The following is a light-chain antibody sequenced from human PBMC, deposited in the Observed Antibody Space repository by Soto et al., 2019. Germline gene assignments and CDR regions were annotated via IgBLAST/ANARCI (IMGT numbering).Light chain of an antibody. Sequence: QSVLTQPASVSGSPGQSITISCTETSSDVGGYNYVSWYQQHPGKAPKLMIYEVSNRPSGVSNRFSGSKSGNTASLTISGLQAEDEADYYCSSYTSRSWVFGGGTQLTVL. CDR3: SSYTSRSWV. CDR2: EVS. J-gene: IGLJ3*02. CDR1: SSDVGGYNY. V-gene: IGLV2-14*01.